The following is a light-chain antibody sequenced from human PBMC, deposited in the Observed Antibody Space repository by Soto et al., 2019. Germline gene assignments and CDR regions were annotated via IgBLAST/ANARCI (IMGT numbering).Light chain of an antibody. CDR2: RAS. CDR1: QSVNSNY. CDR3: HQFGSDSLFS. J-gene: IGKJ3*01. V-gene: IGKV3-20*01. Sequence: EIVLTQSPGTLSLSPGERATVSCRASQSVNSNYLAWYQQKPGHAPRLLIYRASTRATGIPDRYSGSGSGTDFTLTISRLEPEDFAVYYCHQFGSDSLFSFGPGTKVDI.